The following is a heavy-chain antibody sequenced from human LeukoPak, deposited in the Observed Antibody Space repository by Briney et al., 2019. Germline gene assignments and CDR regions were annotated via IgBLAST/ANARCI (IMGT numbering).Heavy chain of an antibody. CDR1: GFTFSSYS. CDR2: ISSSSSYI. V-gene: IGHV3-21*03. D-gene: IGHD3-3*01. Sequence: GGSLRLSCAASGFTFSSYSMNWVRPAPGKGLEWVSFISSSSSYIYYADSMKGRFTISRDNAKNSLYLQMNSLKTEDTAVYYCTTGLQLLYDGLQLDYWGQGTLVTVSS. CDR3: TTGLQLLYDGLQLDY. J-gene: IGHJ4*02.